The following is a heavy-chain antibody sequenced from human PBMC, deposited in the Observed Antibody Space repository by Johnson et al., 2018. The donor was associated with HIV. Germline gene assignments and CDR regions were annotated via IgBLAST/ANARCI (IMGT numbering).Heavy chain of an antibody. CDR2: ISYDGSNK. D-gene: IGHD1-7*01. Sequence: QVQLVESGGGVVQPGRSLRLSCAASGFTFSSYAMHWVRQAPGKGLEWVAVISYDGSNKYYADSVKGRYTISRDNSKTTLYLQMGSLRAEDMAVYYCARVRYNWNYEIDAFDIWGQGTMVTVSS. V-gene: IGHV3-30*14. J-gene: IGHJ3*02. CDR3: ARVRYNWNYEIDAFDI. CDR1: GFTFSSYA.